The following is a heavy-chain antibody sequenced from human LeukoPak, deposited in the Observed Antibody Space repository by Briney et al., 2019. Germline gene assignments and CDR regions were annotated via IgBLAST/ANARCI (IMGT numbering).Heavy chain of an antibody. J-gene: IGHJ6*02. D-gene: IGHD1-14*01. V-gene: IGHV4-4*07. Sequence: SETLSLTCTVSGGSISSYYWSWIRQPAGKGLEWIGRIYTSGSTNYNPSLKSRLTMSVDTPKNHFSLRLSSVTAADTAVYYCTRSGLTGMRKYTRPDYYYYGMDVWGQGTAVTVSS. CDR2: IYTSGST. CDR3: TRSGLTGMRKYTRPDYYYYGMDV. CDR1: GGSISSYY.